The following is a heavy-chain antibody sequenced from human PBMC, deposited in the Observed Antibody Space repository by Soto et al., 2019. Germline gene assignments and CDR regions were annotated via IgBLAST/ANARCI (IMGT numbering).Heavy chain of an antibody. CDR2: INAGNCNT. V-gene: IGHV1-3*01. J-gene: IGHJ4*02. CDR1: GYTFTSYA. Sequence: QGQLVQPGAELKKPGASVKVSCKTSGYTFTSYAVHWARQAPGQRLEWMGWINAGNCNTEYSQKFQGRVTFTRDTTASTAHMGLSSLRSEDTAVYYCVAVDYGDYWGQGTLVTVSS. CDR3: VAVDYGDY. D-gene: IGHD6-19*01.